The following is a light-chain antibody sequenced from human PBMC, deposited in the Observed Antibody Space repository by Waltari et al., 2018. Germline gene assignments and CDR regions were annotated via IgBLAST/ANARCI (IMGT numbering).Light chain of an antibody. V-gene: IGLV2-14*03. Sequence: HSALTQPASVSGSPGQSITISCTGTNSDIGTYNFVSWFQQHPGKAPKVMIYDVSDRPSGVSNRFSVSKSDNTASLTISGLQAEDEADYYCSSYTTSGTWLFGGGTKLTVL. CDR2: DVS. CDR3: SSYTTSGTWL. CDR1: NSDIGTYNF. J-gene: IGLJ3*02.